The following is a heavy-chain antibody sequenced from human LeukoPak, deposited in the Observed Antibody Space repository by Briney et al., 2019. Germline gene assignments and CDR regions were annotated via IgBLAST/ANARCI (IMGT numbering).Heavy chain of an antibody. Sequence: SENLSLTCTVSGGSISSSSYYWGWIRQPPGKGLEWIGSIYYSGSTYYNPSLKSRVTISVDTSKNQFSLKLSSVTAADTAVYYCARAAEDTAMVKPGFDYWGQGTLVTVSS. CDR1: GGSISSSSYY. J-gene: IGHJ4*02. CDR3: ARAAEDTAMVKPGFDY. D-gene: IGHD5-18*01. CDR2: IYYSGST. V-gene: IGHV4-39*07.